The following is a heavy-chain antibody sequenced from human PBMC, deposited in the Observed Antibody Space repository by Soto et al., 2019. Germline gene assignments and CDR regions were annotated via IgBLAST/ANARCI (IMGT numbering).Heavy chain of an antibody. V-gene: IGHV3-23*01. Sequence: EVQLLESGGGLVQPGESLRLSCAFSGFIFGNYMMTWVRQAPGKGLEWVSTIRDGGESTYYADSVTGRFTISRDNSKNTLYLQMDSLGVEDTAVYYCAPHVHCSGGSCHYDAFDIRGQGTMVTVSS. D-gene: IGHD2-15*01. CDR3: APHVHCSGGSCHYDAFDI. CDR2: IRDGGEST. CDR1: GFIFGNYM. J-gene: IGHJ3*02.